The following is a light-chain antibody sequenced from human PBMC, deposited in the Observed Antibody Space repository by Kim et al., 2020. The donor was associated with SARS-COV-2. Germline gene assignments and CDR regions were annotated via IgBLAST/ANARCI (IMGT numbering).Light chain of an antibody. V-gene: IGLV3-1*01. CDR3: QAWDSSTVV. Sequence: SYELTQPPSVSVSPGQTASITCSGDKLGDKYACWCQQKPGQSPVLVIYQDSKRPSGIPERFSGSNSGNTATLTISGTQAMDEADYYCQAWDSSTVVFGGG. J-gene: IGLJ2*01. CDR1: KLGDKY. CDR2: QDS.